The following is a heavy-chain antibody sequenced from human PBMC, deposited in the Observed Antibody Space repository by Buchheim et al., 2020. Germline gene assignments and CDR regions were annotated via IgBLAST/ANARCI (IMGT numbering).Heavy chain of an antibody. D-gene: IGHD3-3*01. J-gene: IGHJ6*03. CDR3: AKDPGGPYYDFWSGYGSVSYYMDV. Sequence: QVQLVESGGGVVQPGRSLRLSCAASGFTFSSYGMHWVRQAPGKGLEWVAVISYDGSNKYYADSVKGRFTISRDNSKNTLYLQMNSLRAEDTAVYYCAKDPGGPYYDFWSGYGSVSYYMDVWGKGTT. V-gene: IGHV3-30*18. CDR2: ISYDGSNK. CDR1: GFTFSSYG.